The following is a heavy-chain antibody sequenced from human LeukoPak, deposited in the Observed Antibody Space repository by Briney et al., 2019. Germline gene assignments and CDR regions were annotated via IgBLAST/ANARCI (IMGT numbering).Heavy chain of an antibody. V-gene: IGHV4-4*07. CDR2: IYTSGST. CDR3: ARGKGNYYDSSGYYYYYYGMDV. D-gene: IGHD3-22*01. Sequence: SETLSLTCTVSGGSISSYYWSWIRQPAGKGLEGIGRIYTSGSTIYNRSLKSRVTMSVDTSKNQFSLKLSSVTAADTAVYYCARGKGNYYDSSGYYYYYYGMDVWGQGTTVTVSS. J-gene: IGHJ6*02. CDR1: GGSISSYY.